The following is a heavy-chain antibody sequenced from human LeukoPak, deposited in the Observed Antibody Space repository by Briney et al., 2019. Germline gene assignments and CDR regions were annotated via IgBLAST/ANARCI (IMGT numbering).Heavy chain of an antibody. J-gene: IGHJ4*02. CDR3: ASSYYGFWN. CDR2: VNQFGSEK. D-gene: IGHD3-3*01. V-gene: IGHV3-7*01. CDR1: GFTFGSYW. Sequence: PGGSLRLSCAASGFTFGSYWMSWVRQAPGKGLEWVANVNQFGSEKYYVDSVKGRFTISRDNAKTSLYLQMNSLRADDTAVYYCASSYYGFWNWGQGTLVTVSS.